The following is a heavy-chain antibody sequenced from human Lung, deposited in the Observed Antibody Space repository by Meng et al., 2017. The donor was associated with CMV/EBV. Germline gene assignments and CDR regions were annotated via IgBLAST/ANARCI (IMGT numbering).Heavy chain of an antibody. CDR1: GFTVSSNS. D-gene: IGHD5-18*01. J-gene: IGHJ6*02. V-gene: IGHV3-53*01. Sequence: GEXXKISCAASGFTVSSNSMNWVRQAPGKGLEWVSLIYSGGGTYYADSVKGRFTISRDNFKNTLYLQMNSLRAEDTAVYYCARVLTAHHYYDMDVWGQGNXV. CDR2: IYSGGGT. CDR3: ARVLTAHHYYDMDV.